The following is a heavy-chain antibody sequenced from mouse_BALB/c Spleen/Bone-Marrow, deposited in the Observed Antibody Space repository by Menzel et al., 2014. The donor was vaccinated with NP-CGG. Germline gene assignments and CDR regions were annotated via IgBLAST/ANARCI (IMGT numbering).Heavy chain of an antibody. CDR1: GYTFTNYY. V-gene: IGHV1S81*02. Sequence: VQLQQSGAELVKPGASVRLSCKASGYTFTNYYTYWVKQRPGQGLEWIGEINPSNGGTNFNEKFKSKATLTVDKSSNTTYMQLSSLTSEDSAVYYCTRSGNYLFAYWGQGTLVTVSA. CDR3: TRSGNYLFAY. J-gene: IGHJ3*01. D-gene: IGHD2-1*01. CDR2: INPSNGGT.